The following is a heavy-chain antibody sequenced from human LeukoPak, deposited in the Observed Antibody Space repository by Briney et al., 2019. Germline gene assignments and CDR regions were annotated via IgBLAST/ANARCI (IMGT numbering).Heavy chain of an antibody. Sequence: PSETLSLTCAVSGGSISSSNWRSWVRQPPGKGLEWIGEIYHSGSTNYNPSLKSRVTISVDKSKNQFSLKLSSVTAADTAVYYCATDYGDYLGVDYWGQGTLVTVSS. V-gene: IGHV4-4*02. CDR2: IYHSGST. CDR1: GGSISSSNW. D-gene: IGHD4-17*01. J-gene: IGHJ4*02. CDR3: ATDYGDYLGVDY.